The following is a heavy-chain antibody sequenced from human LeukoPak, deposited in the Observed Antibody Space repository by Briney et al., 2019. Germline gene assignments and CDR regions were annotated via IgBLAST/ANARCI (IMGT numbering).Heavy chain of an antibody. CDR3: AKVGDYGDYALDY. CDR1: GFTSGSNG. Sequence: GGSLRLSCAASGFTSGSNGRHWVRKAPGKGLEWLAVISYDGSYKYYADSVKGRFTISRDNSKNTLYLQMNSLRAEDTAVYYCAKVGDYGDYALDYWGQGTLVTVSS. D-gene: IGHD4-17*01. CDR2: ISYDGSYK. V-gene: IGHV3-30*18. J-gene: IGHJ4*02.